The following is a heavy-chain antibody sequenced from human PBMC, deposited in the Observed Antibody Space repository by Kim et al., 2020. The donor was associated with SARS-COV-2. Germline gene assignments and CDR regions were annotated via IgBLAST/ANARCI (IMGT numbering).Heavy chain of an antibody. CDR2: VNSDGSST. Sequence: GGSLRLSCAASGFTFSRYSMSCVRQAPGKGLEWVSRVNSDGSSTSYADSVKGRFTISRANARNTLYLQMNSLRAEDTAVYYCASLSTGYVWDKFDYWGQGTLVTVSS. J-gene: IGHJ4*02. V-gene: IGHV3-74*01. CDR1: GFTFSRYS. D-gene: IGHD3-16*01. CDR3: ASLSTGYVWDKFDY.